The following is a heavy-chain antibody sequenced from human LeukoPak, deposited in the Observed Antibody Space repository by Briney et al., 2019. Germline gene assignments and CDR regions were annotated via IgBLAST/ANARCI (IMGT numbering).Heavy chain of an antibody. CDR3: ARGGGLDV. CDR1: GFTFSSSY. D-gene: IGHD3-16*01. J-gene: IGHJ6*02. Sequence: GGSLRLSCAASGFTFSSSYTSWVRQAPGKGLDWVSVIYSGGSTYYADSVKGRFTISRDNSKNTLYLQMNSLRAEDTAVYFCARGGGLDVWGQGATVTVSS. CDR2: IYSGGST. V-gene: IGHV3-53*01.